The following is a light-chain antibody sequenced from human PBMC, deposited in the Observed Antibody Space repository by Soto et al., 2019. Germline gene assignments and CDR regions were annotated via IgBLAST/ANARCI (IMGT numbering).Light chain of an antibody. CDR3: QQYGYSPPT. J-gene: IGKJ1*01. CDR2: GAS. Sequence: EIVLTQSPGTLSLSPGEGATLSCRASQSVTSNYLAWYQRKPGQAPRLLIYGASNRATGIPDGFSGSGSGTDFPLTISRLEPEDFPVYYCQQYGYSPPTFGLGTKVDIK. CDR1: QSVTSNY. V-gene: IGKV3-20*01.